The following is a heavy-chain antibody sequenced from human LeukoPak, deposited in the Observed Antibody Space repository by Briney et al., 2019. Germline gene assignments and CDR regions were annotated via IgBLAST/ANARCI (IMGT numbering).Heavy chain of an antibody. CDR3: ARAGMDGSGSYNRL. J-gene: IGHJ4*02. CDR2: VNPNSGGT. CDR1: GYTFTGYY. Sequence: ASVKVSCKASGYTFTGYYIHWVRQAPGQGLEWMGWVNPNSGGTNYAQKFQGRVTMTRDTSISTAYMELSRLRSDDTAVYYCARAGMDGSGSYNRLWGQGTLVTVSP. V-gene: IGHV1-2*02. D-gene: IGHD3-10*01.